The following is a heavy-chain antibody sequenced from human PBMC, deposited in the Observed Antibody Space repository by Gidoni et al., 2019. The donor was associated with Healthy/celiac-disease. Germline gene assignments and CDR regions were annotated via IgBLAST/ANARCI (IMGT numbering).Heavy chain of an antibody. Sequence: EVQLVESGGGLIQTGGSLSLSCPASGFTVSSNYMSWVRQAPGKGLEWVSVIYGGGSTYNAASVKGRFTSSRDNSKNTLYLQMNSLRAEDTAVYYCARAVAAAGGYYYYYGMDVWGQGTTVTVSS. CDR1: GFTVSSNY. CDR3: ARAVAAAGGYYYYYGMDV. CDR2: IYGGGST. D-gene: IGHD6-13*01. V-gene: IGHV3-53*01. J-gene: IGHJ6*02.